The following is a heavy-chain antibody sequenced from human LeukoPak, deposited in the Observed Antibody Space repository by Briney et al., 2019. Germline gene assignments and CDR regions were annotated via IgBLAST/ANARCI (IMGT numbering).Heavy chain of an antibody. D-gene: IGHD3-3*01. J-gene: IGHJ5*02. Sequence: EASVKVSCKASGYTFTSYGISWVRQAPGQGLEWMGWISAYNGNTNYAQKLQGRVTMTTDTSTSTAYMELRSLRSDDTAVYYCARDASVYYDFWSGYSNWSDPWGQGTLVTVSS. CDR2: ISAYNGNT. V-gene: IGHV1-18*01. CDR1: GYTFTSYG. CDR3: ARDASVYYDFWSGYSNWSDP.